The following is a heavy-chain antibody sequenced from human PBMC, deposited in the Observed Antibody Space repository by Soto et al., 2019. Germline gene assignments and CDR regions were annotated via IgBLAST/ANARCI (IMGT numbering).Heavy chain of an antibody. D-gene: IGHD2-2*02. V-gene: IGHV2-5*02. CDR3: GHTIPPRIFDY. J-gene: IGHJ4*02. CDR1: GFSLSTSGVG. Sequence: ITLKESGPTLVKPTQTLTLTCTFSGFSLSTSGVGVGWIRQPPGKALEYLALIYWDDDKRYSPSLESRLTITKETSKTQVVLTMTNMDPVDTATYYCGHTIPPRIFDYWGQGTLVTVSS. CDR2: IYWDDDK.